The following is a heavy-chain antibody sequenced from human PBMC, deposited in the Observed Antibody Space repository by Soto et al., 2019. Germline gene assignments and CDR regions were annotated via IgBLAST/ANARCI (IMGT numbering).Heavy chain of an antibody. CDR1: GGSISNYY. Sequence: CETLSLTCPFSGGSISNYYWSWIRKRPGKGLELIGYVCYSGTTNYNPSLKSRVTISVDTSKNQFSMNLSSVTAADTAVYYCARDSNYYGSRPMDVWGQGTTVTVSS. J-gene: IGHJ6*02. CDR3: ARDSNYYGSRPMDV. CDR2: VCYSGTT. D-gene: IGHD3-10*01. V-gene: IGHV4-59*01.